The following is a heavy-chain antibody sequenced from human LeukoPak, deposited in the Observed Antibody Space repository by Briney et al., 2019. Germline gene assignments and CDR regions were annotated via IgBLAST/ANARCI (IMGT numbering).Heavy chain of an antibody. CDR3: ANSYGDFGPWYFDY. CDR2: INSDGSST. V-gene: IGHV3-74*01. Sequence: GGSLRLSCAASGFTFSSYWMHWVRQAPGKGLVWVSRINSDGSSTSYADSVKGRFTISRDNAKNTLYLQMNSLRAEDTAVHYCANSYGDFGPWYFDYWGQGTLVTVSS. D-gene: IGHD4-17*01. CDR1: GFTFSSYW. J-gene: IGHJ4*02.